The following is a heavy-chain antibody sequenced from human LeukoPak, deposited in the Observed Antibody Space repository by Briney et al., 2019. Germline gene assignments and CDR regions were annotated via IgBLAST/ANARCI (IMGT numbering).Heavy chain of an antibody. D-gene: IGHD3-16*01. CDR3: AKDLDGLLDY. J-gene: IGHJ4*02. Sequence: PGGSLRLSCAASGFTFSSYGMHWVRQAPGKGLGWVAFIRYDGSNKYYADSVMGRFTISRDNSKNTLYLQMNSLRAEDTAVYYCAKDLDGLLDYWGQGTLVTVSS. CDR2: IRYDGSNK. V-gene: IGHV3-30*02. CDR1: GFTFSSYG.